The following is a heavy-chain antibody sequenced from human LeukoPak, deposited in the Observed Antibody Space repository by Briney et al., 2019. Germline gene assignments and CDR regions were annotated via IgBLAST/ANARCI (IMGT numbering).Heavy chain of an antibody. CDR2: INHSGST. CDR1: GGSFSGYY. V-gene: IGHV4-34*01. J-gene: IGHJ5*02. Sequence: SETLSLTCAVYGGSFSGYYWSWIRQPPGKGLEWIGEINHSGSTNYNPSLKSRVTISVDTSKNQFSLKLSSVTAADTAVYYCARGVVDILTGYYILNWFDPWGQGTLVTVSS. D-gene: IGHD3-9*01. CDR3: ARGVVDILTGYYILNWFDP.